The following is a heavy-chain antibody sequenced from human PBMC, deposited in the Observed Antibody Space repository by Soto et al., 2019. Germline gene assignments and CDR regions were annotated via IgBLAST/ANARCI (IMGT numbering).Heavy chain of an antibody. J-gene: IGHJ4*02. D-gene: IGHD3-22*01. CDR3: TRLTYYYDSSGYN. V-gene: IGHV3-73*02. CDR2: IRSKANSYAT. Sequence: EVQLVESGGGLVQPGGSLKLSCAASGFTFSGSAMHWVRQASGKGLEWVGRIRSKANSYATAYAASVKGRFTISRDDSKNTAYLQMNSLKTEDTAVYYCTRLTYYYDSSGYNWGQGTLVTVSS. CDR1: GFTFSGSA.